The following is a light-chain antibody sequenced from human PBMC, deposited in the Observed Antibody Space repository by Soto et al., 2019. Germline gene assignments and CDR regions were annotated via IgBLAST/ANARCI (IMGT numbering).Light chain of an antibody. CDR3: QQYSSYSYT. Sequence: DIQMTQSPSTLSASVGDRVTITCRASQSISSWLAWYQQKPGKAPKLLIYTASSLESGVPSRFSGSGSGTEFTLTISSLQPDDFATYYCQQYSSYSYTFGQGTKLEIK. V-gene: IGKV1-5*03. CDR1: QSISSW. J-gene: IGKJ2*01. CDR2: TAS.